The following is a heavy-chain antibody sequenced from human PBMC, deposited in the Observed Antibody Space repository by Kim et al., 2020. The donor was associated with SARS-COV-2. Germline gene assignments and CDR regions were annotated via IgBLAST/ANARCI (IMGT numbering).Heavy chain of an antibody. CDR3: VKDIGPKHHPSIGYYDYGLDV. Sequence: GGSLRLSCVASGFTFDDYAMHWVRQAPGKGLEWVSAISWNSGSIHYADSVKGRFIISRDNAKNSLCLQMNSLRSEDTAFYSCVKDIGPKHHPSIGYYDYGLDVWGQGTTVTVSS. CDR2: ISWNSGSI. J-gene: IGHJ6*02. V-gene: IGHV3-9*01. CDR1: GFTFDDYA.